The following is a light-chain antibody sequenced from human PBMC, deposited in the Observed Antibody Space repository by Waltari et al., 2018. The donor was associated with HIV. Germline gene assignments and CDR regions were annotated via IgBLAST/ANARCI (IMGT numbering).Light chain of an antibody. V-gene: IGKV1-39*01. J-gene: IGKJ2*01. CDR3: QQTYSSPVS. CDR2: AAS. CDR1: QSISNY. Sequence: DIQMTQSPSSLSASVGHRVTITCRASQSISNYLNWYQQKPGKVPKLLIYAASSLRSGVPSRISGSGSGTDFTLTISSLQPEDFATYYCQQTYSSPVSFGQGTKLEIK.